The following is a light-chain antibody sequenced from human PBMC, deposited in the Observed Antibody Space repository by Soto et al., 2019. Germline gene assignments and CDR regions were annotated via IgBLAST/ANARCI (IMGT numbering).Light chain of an antibody. V-gene: IGKV2-28*01. CDR3: MQALHTPQT. Sequence: DIVMTQSPLSLPVTPGEPASISCRSSQSLLHSNGYNYLDWYLQKPVQSPQLLIYLGSNRASGVPDRFSGSGSGTDFTLKISRVESEDFGVYYCMQALHTPQTFGQGTKVEIK. CDR1: QSLLHSNGYNY. CDR2: LGS. J-gene: IGKJ1*01.